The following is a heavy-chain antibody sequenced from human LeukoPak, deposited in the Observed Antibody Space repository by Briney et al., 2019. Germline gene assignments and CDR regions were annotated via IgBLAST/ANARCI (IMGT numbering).Heavy chain of an antibody. D-gene: IGHD1-26*01. Sequence: ASVKVSCKASGYTFTSYGISWVRQAPGQGLEWMGWISAYNGNTKYAQKLQGRVTMTTDTSTSTAYMDLRSLRFDDTAVCYCARDRGVGATSRFDYWGQGTLVTVSS. J-gene: IGHJ4*02. CDR3: ARDRGVGATSRFDY. CDR1: GYTFTSYG. CDR2: ISAYNGNT. V-gene: IGHV1-18*01.